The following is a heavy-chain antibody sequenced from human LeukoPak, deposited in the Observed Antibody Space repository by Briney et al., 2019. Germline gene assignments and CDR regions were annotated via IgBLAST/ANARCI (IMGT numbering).Heavy chain of an antibody. CDR1: GFTFSSYG. Sequence: GGSLRLSCAASGFTFSSYGMHWVRQAPGKGLEWVAVISYDGSNKYYADSVKGRFTISRDNSKNTLHLQMNSLRAEDTAVYYCAKRSGIDRGNFDYWGQGTLVTVSS. CDR3: AKRSGIDRGNFDY. V-gene: IGHV3-30*18. J-gene: IGHJ4*02. CDR2: ISYDGSNK. D-gene: IGHD3-10*01.